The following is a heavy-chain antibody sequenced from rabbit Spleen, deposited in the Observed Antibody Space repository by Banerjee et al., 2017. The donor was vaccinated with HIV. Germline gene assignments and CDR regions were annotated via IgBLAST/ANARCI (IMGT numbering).Heavy chain of an antibody. Sequence: QSLEESGGDLVKPGASLTLTCTASGFSFTNNDYMCWVRQAPGKGLEWIVCIYSGRSGYTYYATWATGRFTISKTSSTTVTLQVTSLTAADTATYFCARDTASSFSSYGMDLWGQGTLVTVS. D-gene: IGHD8-1*01. CDR3: ARDTASSFSSYGMDL. CDR2: IYSGRSGYT. CDR1: GFSFTNNDY. J-gene: IGHJ6*01. V-gene: IGHV1S40*01.